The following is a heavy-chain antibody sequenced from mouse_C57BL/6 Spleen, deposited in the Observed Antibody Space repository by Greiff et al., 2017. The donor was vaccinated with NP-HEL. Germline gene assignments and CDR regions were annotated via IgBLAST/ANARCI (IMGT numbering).Heavy chain of an antibody. V-gene: IGHV1-15*01. CDR2: IDPETGGT. CDR3: TRSYGSSLAWFAY. J-gene: IGHJ3*01. D-gene: IGHD1-1*01. Sequence: QVQLQQSGAELVRPGASVTLSCKASGYTFTDYEMHWVKQTPVHGLEWIGAIDPETGGTAYNQKFKGKAILTADKSSSTAYMELRSLTSSDSAVYYCTRSYGSSLAWFAYWGQGTLVTVSA. CDR1: GYTFTDYE.